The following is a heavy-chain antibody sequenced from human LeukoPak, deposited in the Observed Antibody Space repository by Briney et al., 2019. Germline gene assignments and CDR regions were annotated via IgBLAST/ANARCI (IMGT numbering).Heavy chain of an antibody. J-gene: IGHJ4*02. CDR2: IYYSGST. CDR1: GGSISSSSYY. V-gene: IGHV4-39*07. Sequence: SETLSLTCTVSGGSISSSSYYWGWIRQPPGKGLEWIGSIYYSGSTYYNPSLKSRVTMSVDTSKNQFSLKLSSVTAADTAVYYCARDAGIAARRNSYYFDYWGQGTLVTVSS. D-gene: IGHD6-6*01. CDR3: ARDAGIAARRNSYYFDY.